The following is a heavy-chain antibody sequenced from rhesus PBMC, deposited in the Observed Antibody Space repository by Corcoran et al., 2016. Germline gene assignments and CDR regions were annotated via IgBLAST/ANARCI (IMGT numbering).Heavy chain of an antibody. Sequence: QVQLQESGPGLVRPSETLSPTSAVSGGSFTGYYWGWIRQPPGKGLEGIGYIECRRGSNGHNTPHPSRETISTDTTNTPFTLEMGAVTAVDTAVYYCARGRRYGWNDDGFDVWGPGVLVTVSS. CDR3: ARGRRYGWNDDGFDV. CDR1: GGSFTGYY. D-gene: IGHD1-14*01. V-gene: IGHV4-165*01. CDR2: IECRRGSN. J-gene: IGHJ5-1*01.